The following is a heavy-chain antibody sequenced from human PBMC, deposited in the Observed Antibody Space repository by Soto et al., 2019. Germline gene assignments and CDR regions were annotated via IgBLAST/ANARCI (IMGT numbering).Heavy chain of an antibody. D-gene: IGHD2-8*01. J-gene: IGHJ6*02. CDR3: ARGLLYRNYYYYGMDV. CDR1: GGSISSSSYY. CDR2: IYYSGST. V-gene: IGHV4-39*07. Sequence: PSETLSLTCTVSGGSISSSSYYWGWIRQPPGKGLEWIGSIYYSGSTYYNPSLKSRVTISVDASKNQFSLKLSSVTAADTAVYYCARGLLYRNYYYYGMDVWGQGTTVTVSS.